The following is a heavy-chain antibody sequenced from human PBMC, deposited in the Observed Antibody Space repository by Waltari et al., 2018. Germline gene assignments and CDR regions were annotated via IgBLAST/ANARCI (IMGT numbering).Heavy chain of an antibody. J-gene: IGHJ4*02. CDR1: GYTFTSYA. CDR2: INAGNGNT. Sequence: QVQLVQSGAEVKKPGASVKVSCKASGYTFTSYAMHWVRQAPGQRLEWMGWINAGNGNTKYSQKCQGRVTITRDTSASTAYMELSSLRSEDTAVYYCARDQAAGLFDYWGQGTLVTVSS. V-gene: IGHV1-3*01. D-gene: IGHD6-13*01. CDR3: ARDQAAGLFDY.